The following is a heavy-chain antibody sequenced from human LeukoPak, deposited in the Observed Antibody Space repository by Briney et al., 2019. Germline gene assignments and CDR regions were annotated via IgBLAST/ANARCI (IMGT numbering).Heavy chain of an antibody. V-gene: IGHV1-8*02. J-gene: IGHJ4*02. CDR1: GGTFSSYA. CDR3: ARATGTSMITFGGVIVITEYYFDY. D-gene: IGHD3-16*02. Sequence: ASVKVSCKASGGTFSSYAISWVRQATGQGLEWMGWMNPNSGNTGYAQKFQGRVTMTRNTSISTAYMELSSLRSEDTAVYYCARATGTSMITFGGVIVITEYYFDYWGQGTLVTVSS. CDR2: MNPNSGNT.